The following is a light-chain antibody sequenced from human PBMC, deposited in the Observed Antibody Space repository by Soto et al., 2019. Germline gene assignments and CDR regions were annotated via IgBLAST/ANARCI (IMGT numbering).Light chain of an antibody. CDR3: SSYAGSNNYVV. Sequence: QSALTQPPSVSGSPGQSVIISCAGTSSDVGSYDRVSWYQQPPGTAPKLIIYGVSNRPSGVPDRFSGSKSGNTAYLTISGLQAQDEADYYCSSYAGSNNYVVFGGETKLTVL. CDR1: SSDVGSYDR. CDR2: GVS. J-gene: IGLJ2*01. V-gene: IGLV2-18*02.